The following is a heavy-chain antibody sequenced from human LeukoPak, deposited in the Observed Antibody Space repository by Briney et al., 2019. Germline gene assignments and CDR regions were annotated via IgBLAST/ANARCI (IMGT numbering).Heavy chain of an antibody. CDR3: ARGRGYCSGGSCYTDAFDI. V-gene: IGHV3-30*04. CDR1: GFTFSSYA. CDR2: ISYDGSYD. J-gene: IGHJ3*02. Sequence: PGGSLRLSCAASGFTFSSYAMHWVRQAPGKGLEWVAVISYDGSYDYYADSVKGRFTISRDNSKNTLYLQMNSLRAEDTAVYYCARGRGYCSGGSCYTDAFDIWGQGTMVTVSS. D-gene: IGHD2-15*01.